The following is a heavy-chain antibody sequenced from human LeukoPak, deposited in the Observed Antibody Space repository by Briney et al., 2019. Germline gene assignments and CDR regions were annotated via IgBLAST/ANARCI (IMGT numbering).Heavy chain of an antibody. D-gene: IGHD2-2*01. Sequence: SVKFSCKASGGTFRCYAISWVRQAPGQGLEWMGRIIPIFGIANYAQKFQGRVKITADKSTSTAYMELSSLRSEDTAVYYCARDTMVPAAINWFDPRGQGTLVTVSS. CDR3: ARDTMVPAAINWFDP. CDR2: IIPIFGIA. J-gene: IGHJ5*02. CDR1: GGTFRCYA. V-gene: IGHV1-69*04.